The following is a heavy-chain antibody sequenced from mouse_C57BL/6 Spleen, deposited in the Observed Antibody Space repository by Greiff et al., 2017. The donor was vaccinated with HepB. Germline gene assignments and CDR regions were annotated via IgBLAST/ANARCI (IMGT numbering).Heavy chain of an antibody. D-gene: IGHD4-1*01. J-gene: IGHJ2*01. CDR3: VRRGLTGAFDY. Sequence: DVQLVESGGGLVQPKGSLKLSCAASGFSFNTYAMNWVRQAPGKGLEWVARIRSKSNNYATYYADSVKDRFTISRDDSESMLYLQMNNLKTEDTAMYYCVRRGLTGAFDYWGQGTTLTVSS. CDR1: GFSFNTYA. V-gene: IGHV10-1*01. CDR2: IRSKSNNYAT.